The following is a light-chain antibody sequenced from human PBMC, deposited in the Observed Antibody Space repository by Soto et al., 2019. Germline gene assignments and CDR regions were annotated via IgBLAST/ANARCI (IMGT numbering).Light chain of an antibody. V-gene: IGKV3-20*01. Sequence: ENVLTQSPGTLSLSPGERATLSCRASQSVTSSYLAWYQQKPGQAPRLLIYSAPSRATGVPDRFSGSGSATDFTLTISRVEPEDFAVYYCQQYGSSRNTFGQGTKVDIK. CDR1: QSVTSSY. CDR3: QQYGSSRNT. J-gene: IGKJ2*01. CDR2: SAP.